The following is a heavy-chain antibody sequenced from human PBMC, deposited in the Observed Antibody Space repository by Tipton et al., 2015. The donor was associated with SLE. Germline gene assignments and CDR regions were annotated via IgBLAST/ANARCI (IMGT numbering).Heavy chain of an antibody. CDR1: GYSFTSYW. V-gene: IGHV5-51*03. Sequence: VQLVQSGAEVKKPGESLKISCKGSGYSFTSYWIGWVRQMPGKGLEWMGIIYPGDSDTRYSPSFQGQVTISADKSISTAYLQWSSLKASDTAMYYCARRGCSSTSCHKIELYGMDVWGQGTTVTVSS. D-gene: IGHD2-2*01. CDR3: ARRGCSSTSCHKIELYGMDV. CDR2: IYPGDSDT. J-gene: IGHJ6*02.